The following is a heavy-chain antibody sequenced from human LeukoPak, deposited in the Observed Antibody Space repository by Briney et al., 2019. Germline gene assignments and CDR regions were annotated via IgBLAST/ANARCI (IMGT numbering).Heavy chain of an antibody. CDR2: IIPIFGTA. V-gene: IGHV1-69*13. CDR1: GGTFSSYA. Sequence: SVKVSFKASGGTFSSYAISWVRQAPGQGLEWMGGIIPIFGTANYAQKFQGRVTITADESTSTAYMELSSLRSEDTAVYYCARVNGYNVPGGLDYWGQGTLVTVSS. CDR3: ARVNGYNVPGGLDY. J-gene: IGHJ4*02. D-gene: IGHD5-24*01.